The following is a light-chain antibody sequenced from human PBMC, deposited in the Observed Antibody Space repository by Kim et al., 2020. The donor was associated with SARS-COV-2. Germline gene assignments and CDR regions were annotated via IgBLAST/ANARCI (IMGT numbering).Light chain of an antibody. CDR2: DAS. V-gene: IGKV1-5*01. CDR3: QHHSTYPIT. CDR1: QSIGGW. Sequence: GERVPTPGRASQSIGGWLGWDQQKPGKAPKVPIYDASSVERGVPARFRGSGSGTEFTLTISSLQPDDSATYYCQHHSTYPITFGQGTRLEIK. J-gene: IGKJ5*01.